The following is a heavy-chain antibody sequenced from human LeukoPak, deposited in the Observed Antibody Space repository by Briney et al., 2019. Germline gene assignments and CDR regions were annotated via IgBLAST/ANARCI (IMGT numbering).Heavy chain of an antibody. CDR3: ARPGGYDWVGYYNYHYGMDV. V-gene: IGHV3-21*01. CDR1: EFTFNRYS. J-gene: IGHJ6*02. D-gene: IGHD5-12*01. Sequence: PGGSLRLSCTASEFTFNRYSINWVRKAPGRGLEWVSSVSSASGFIYYVDSVKGRFTISRDNAKNSVYLQMNSLRAEDTAIYYCARPGGYDWVGYYNYHYGMDVWGQGTTVTVSS. CDR2: VSSASGFI.